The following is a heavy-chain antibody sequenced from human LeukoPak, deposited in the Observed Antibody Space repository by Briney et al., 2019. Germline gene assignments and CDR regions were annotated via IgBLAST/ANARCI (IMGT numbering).Heavy chain of an antibody. CDR3: ARRRPPLGYCSSTSCYRFWFDP. Sequence: SETLSLTCAVYGGSFSGYYWSWIRQPPGKGLEWIGEINHSGSTNYNPSLKSRVTISVDTSKNQFSLKLSSVTAADTAVYYCARRRPPLGYCSSTSCYRFWFDPWGQGTLVTVSS. J-gene: IGHJ5*02. V-gene: IGHV4-34*01. CDR1: GGSFSGYY. D-gene: IGHD2-2*01. CDR2: INHSGST.